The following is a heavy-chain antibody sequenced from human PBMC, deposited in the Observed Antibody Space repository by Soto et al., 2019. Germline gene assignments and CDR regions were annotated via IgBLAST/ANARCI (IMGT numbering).Heavy chain of an antibody. D-gene: IGHD6-19*01. J-gene: IGHJ5*02. CDR3: ARGRIIVAGGFDP. CDR2: MNPSTGNT. Sequence: QVQLVQSGAEVKKPGASVKVSCKASGYTFTSYDIIWVRQATGQGLEWMGWMNPSTGNTDSAEKFQGRLTMPRITSISTVYMELSTLSFEDTALYYCARGRIIVAGGFDPWGQGTLVIVSS. V-gene: IGHV1-8*01. CDR1: GYTFTSYD.